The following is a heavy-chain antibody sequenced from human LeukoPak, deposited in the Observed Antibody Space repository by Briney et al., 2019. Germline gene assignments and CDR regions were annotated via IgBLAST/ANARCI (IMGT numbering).Heavy chain of an antibody. J-gene: IGHJ4*02. CDR1: GFTFNNYV. Sequence: GGSLRLSCAASGFTFNNYVMNWVRQAPGKGLEWVSHISSSSSTVYYVDSVKGRFTISRDNAKNSLYLQMNGLRDEDSAVYYCARGNDFWSGSYTMGYWGQGTVVSVSS. D-gene: IGHD3-3*01. CDR3: ARGNDFWSGSYTMGY. CDR2: ISSSSSTV. V-gene: IGHV3-48*02.